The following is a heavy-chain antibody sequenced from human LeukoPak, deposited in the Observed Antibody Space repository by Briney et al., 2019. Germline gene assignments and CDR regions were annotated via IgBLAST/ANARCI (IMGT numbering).Heavy chain of an antibody. CDR1: GGSISSYY. J-gene: IGHJ5*02. CDR2: IYYSEST. CDR3: ARVDSGYEGWFDP. V-gene: IGHV4-59*08. Sequence: SETLSLTCTVSGGSISSYYWSWIRQPPGKGLEWIGYIYYSESTNYNPSLKSRVTISVDTSKNQFSLKLSSVTAADTAVYYCARVDSGYEGWFDPWGQGTLVTVSS. D-gene: IGHD5-12*01.